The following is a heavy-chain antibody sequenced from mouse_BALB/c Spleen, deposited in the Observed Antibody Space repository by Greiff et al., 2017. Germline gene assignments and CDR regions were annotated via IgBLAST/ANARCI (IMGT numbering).Heavy chain of an antibody. J-gene: IGHJ4*01. V-gene: IGHV2-5-1*01. CDR1: GFSLTSYG. CDR2: IWRGGST. CDR3: AKKGGYYEDYYAMDY. D-gene: IGHD2-3*01. Sequence: VQLQQSGPSLVQPSQSLSITCTVSGFSLTSYGVHWVRQSPGKGLEWLGVIWRGGSTDYNAAFMSRLSITKDNSKSQVFFKMNILQADDTAIYYCAKKGGYYEDYYAMDYWGQGTSVTVSS.